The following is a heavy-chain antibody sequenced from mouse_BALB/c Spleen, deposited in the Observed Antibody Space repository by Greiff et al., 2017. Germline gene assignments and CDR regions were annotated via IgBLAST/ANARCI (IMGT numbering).Heavy chain of an antibody. J-gene: IGHJ4*01. CDR1: GFNIKDTY. CDR2: IDPANGNT. D-gene: IGHD2-2*01. V-gene: IGHV14-3*02. CDR3: ARWLPYYYAMDY. Sequence: VQLKESGAELLKPGASVKLSCTASGFNIKDTYMHWVKQRPEQGLEWIGRIDPANGNTKYDPKFQGKATITADTSSNTAYLQLSSLTSEDTAVYYCARWLPYYYAMDYWGQGTSVTVSS.